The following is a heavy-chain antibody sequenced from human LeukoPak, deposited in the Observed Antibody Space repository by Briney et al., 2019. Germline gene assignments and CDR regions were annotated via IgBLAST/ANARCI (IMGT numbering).Heavy chain of an antibody. V-gene: IGHV3-30*04. D-gene: IGHD3-9*01. CDR3: AKEVSLRYFVWLLSPSDY. Sequence: GGSLRLSCAASGFTFSSYAMHWVRQAPGKGLEWVAVISYDGSNKYYADSVKGRFTISRDNSKNTLYLQMNSLRAEDTAVYYCAKEVSLRYFVWLLSPSDYWGQGTLVTVSS. CDR1: GFTFSSYA. J-gene: IGHJ4*02. CDR2: ISYDGSNK.